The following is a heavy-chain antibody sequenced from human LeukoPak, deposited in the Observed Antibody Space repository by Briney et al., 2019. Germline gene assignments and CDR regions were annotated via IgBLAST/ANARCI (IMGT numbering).Heavy chain of an antibody. D-gene: IGHD4-17*01. J-gene: IGHJ5*02. Sequence: SETLSLTCAVYGGSFSGYYWSWIRRPPGKGLEWIGYIYYSGSTYYNPSLKSRVTISVDTSKNQFSLKLSSVTAADTAVYYCARATVTTRFDPWGRGTLVTVSS. CDR3: ARATVTTRFDP. CDR1: GGSFSGYY. CDR2: IYYSGST. V-gene: IGHV4-30-4*08.